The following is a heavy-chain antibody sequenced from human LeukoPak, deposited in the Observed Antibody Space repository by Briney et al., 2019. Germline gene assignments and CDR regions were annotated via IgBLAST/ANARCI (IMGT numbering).Heavy chain of an antibody. CDR3: AKHLPGIAVAGTPGDY. V-gene: IGHV3-23*01. D-gene: IGHD6-19*01. CDR2: ISGSGGST. CDR1: GFTFSSYA. J-gene: IGHJ4*02. Sequence: GGSLRLSCAASGFTFSSYAMSWVRPAPGKGVELGSAISGSGGSTYYADAGKGRFTISRDKSKNTTYLKLNSLRADDTAVYYCAKHLPGIAVAGTPGDYWGQGTLVAVSS.